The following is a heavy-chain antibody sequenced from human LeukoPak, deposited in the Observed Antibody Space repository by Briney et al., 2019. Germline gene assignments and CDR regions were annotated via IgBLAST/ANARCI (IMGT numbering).Heavy chain of an antibody. Sequence: TGGSLRLSCAASGFTFSSYSMNWVRQAPGKGLEWVSSISSTSSYIYYAESVKGRFTISRDNSKNTLYLQMNSLRTEDTAVYYCAKEGNGDSFDYWGQGTLVTVSS. CDR1: GFTFSSYS. CDR3: AKEGNGDSFDY. J-gene: IGHJ4*02. D-gene: IGHD2-21*01. V-gene: IGHV3-21*01. CDR2: ISSTSSYI.